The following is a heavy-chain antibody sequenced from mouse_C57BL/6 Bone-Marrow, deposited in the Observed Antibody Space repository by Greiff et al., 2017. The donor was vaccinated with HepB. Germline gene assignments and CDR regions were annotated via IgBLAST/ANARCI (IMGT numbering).Heavy chain of an antibody. CDR1: GYTFTSYG. CDR3: ARIYYYGHWYFDV. J-gene: IGHJ1*03. V-gene: IGHV1-81*01. D-gene: IGHD1-1*01. Sequence: QVHVKQSGAELARPGASVKLSCKASGYTFTSYGISWVKQRTGQGLEWIGEIYPRSGNTYYNEKFKGKATLTADKSSSTAYMELRSLTSEDSAVYFCARIYYYGHWYFDVWGTGTTVTVSS. CDR2: IYPRSGNT.